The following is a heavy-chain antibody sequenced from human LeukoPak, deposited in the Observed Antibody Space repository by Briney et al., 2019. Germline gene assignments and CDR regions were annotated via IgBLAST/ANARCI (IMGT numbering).Heavy chain of an antibody. CDR3: ARAPEQWLVRGVFFDY. CDR1: GYTFTSYA. Sequence: GASVKVSCKASGYTFTSYAMHWVRQAPAQRLEWMGWINAGNGNTKYSQKFQGRVTITRDTSASTAYMELSSLRSEDTAVYYCARAPEQWLVRGVFFDYWGQGTLVTVSS. V-gene: IGHV1-3*01. CDR2: INAGNGNT. D-gene: IGHD6-19*01. J-gene: IGHJ4*02.